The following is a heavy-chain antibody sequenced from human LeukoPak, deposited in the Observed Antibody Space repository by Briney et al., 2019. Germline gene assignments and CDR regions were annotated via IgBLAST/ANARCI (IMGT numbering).Heavy chain of an antibody. Sequence: SQTLSLTCTVSGGSISSGGYYWSWIRQPPGKGLEWIGYIYYSGSTYYNPSLKSRVTISVDTSKNQFSLMLSSVTAADTAVYYCARAAYGFRDDYGDLNWFDPWGQGTLVTVSS. CDR3: ARAAYGFRDDYGDLNWFDP. V-gene: IGHV4-30-4*01. D-gene: IGHD4-17*01. CDR2: IYYSGST. CDR1: GGSISSGGYY. J-gene: IGHJ5*02.